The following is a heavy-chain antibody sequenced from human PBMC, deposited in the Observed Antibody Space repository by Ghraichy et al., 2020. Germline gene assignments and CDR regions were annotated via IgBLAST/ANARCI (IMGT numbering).Heavy chain of an antibody. CDR1: GFTFDTYT. CDR3: TTIHNGRMDS. J-gene: IGHJ5*01. V-gene: IGHV3-23*01. Sequence: GESLNISCAASGFTFDTYTMSWVRQAPGKGLEWVSVISGGGDITYQADHVKGRFTISRDNARNTLFLQMNGLRVEDTAVYYCTTIHNGRMDSWGQGTLVTVSS. CDR2: ISGGGDIT. D-gene: IGHD2-8*01.